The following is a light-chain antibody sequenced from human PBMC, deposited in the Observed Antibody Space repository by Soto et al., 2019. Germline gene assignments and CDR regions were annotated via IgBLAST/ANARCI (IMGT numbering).Light chain of an antibody. V-gene: IGKV1-5*03. J-gene: IGKJ1*01. Sequence: DIQMTQSPSTLSASVGDRVTITCRASQSICSWLAWYQQKPGKVPKVLIYKESSLESGVPSRFSGGGSGTEFTLTIRSLQPDDSATYYFQHYNVYPRTFGQGTKVEVK. CDR2: KES. CDR3: QHYNVYPRT. CDR1: QSICSW.